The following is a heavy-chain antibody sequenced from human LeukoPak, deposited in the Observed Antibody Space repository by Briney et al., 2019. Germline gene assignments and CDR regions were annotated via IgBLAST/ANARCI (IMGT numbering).Heavy chain of an antibody. CDR1: GGSISSYY. Sequence: SETLSLTCTVSGGSISSYYWSWIRQPPGKGLEWVGYIYYSGSTNYNPSLKSRVTISVDTSKNQFSLKLSSVTAADTAVYYCARQQLALMVDNWFDPWGQGTLVTVSS. CDR3: ARQQLALMVDNWFDP. CDR2: IYYSGST. V-gene: IGHV4-59*01. J-gene: IGHJ5*02. D-gene: IGHD6-6*01.